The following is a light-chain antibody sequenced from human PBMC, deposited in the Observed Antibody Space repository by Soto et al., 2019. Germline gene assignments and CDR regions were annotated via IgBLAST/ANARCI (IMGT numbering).Light chain of an antibody. CDR3: QQYGNSPRT. Sequence: EIVLTQSPDTLSLSPGERATLSYRAIQSITNNYLAWYHQKPGKAPRLLIYGASSWATGIPDRFSGSGSGTDFTPTINGLEPGDGAVDYCQQYGNSPRTFGQGTRVE. V-gene: IGKV3-20*01. CDR2: GAS. CDR1: QSITNNY. J-gene: IGKJ1*01.